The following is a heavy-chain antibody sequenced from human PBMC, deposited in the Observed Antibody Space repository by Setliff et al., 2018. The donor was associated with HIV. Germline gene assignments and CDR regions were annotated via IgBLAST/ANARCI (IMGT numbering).Heavy chain of an antibody. J-gene: IGHJ6*02. D-gene: IGHD3-3*01. CDR3: ARHSGGSFYNFWSGDYYYYGMDV. CDR1: SLTFSNYA. Sequence: SLTFSNYAMSWVRQAPGKGLEWIGSIYHSGSTYYNPSLKSRVTISVDTSKNQFSLKLSSVTAADTAVYYCARHSGGSFYNFWSGDYYYYGMDVWGQGTTVTVSS. CDR2: IYHSGST. V-gene: IGHV4-39*01.